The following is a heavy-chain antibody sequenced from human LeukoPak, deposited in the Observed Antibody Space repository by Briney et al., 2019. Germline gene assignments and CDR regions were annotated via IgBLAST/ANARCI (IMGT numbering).Heavy chain of an antibody. V-gene: IGHV3-23*01. J-gene: IGHJ6*02. D-gene: IGHD5-18*01. CDR3: ANEEGYRYGKYYYYGMDV. Sequence: GGSLRLSCAASGFTFSSYAMSWVRQAPGKGLEWVSAISGSGGSTYYADSVKGRFNISSDNPNNTLYLQMNSLSAEDTAVYYCANEEGYRYGKYYYYGMDVWGQGTPVTVSS. CDR2: ISGSGGST. CDR1: GFTFSSYA.